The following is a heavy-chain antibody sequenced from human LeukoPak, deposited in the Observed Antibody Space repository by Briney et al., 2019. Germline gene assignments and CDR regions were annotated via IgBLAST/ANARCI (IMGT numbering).Heavy chain of an antibody. J-gene: IGHJ6*02. Sequence: PSETLSLTCTVSGGSISSSSYYWGWIRQPPGKGLEWIGSIYYSGSTYYNPSLKSRVTISVDTSKNQFSLKLSSVTAADTAVYYCARGRRVTRSSGTMIVVVPDGMDVWGQGTTVTVSS. V-gene: IGHV4-39*01. D-gene: IGHD3-22*01. CDR3: ARGRRVTRSSGTMIVVVPDGMDV. CDR1: GGSISSSSYY. CDR2: IYYSGST.